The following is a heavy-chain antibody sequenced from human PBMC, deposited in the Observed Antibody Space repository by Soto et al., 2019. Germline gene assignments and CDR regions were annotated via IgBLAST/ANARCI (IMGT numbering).Heavy chain of an antibody. CDR1: GGTFSSYA. CDR3: ARGIVVVTASPRWDYFDY. D-gene: IGHD2-21*02. J-gene: IGHJ4*02. Sequence: QVQLVQSGAEVKKPGSSVKVSCKASGGTFSSYAISWVRQAPGQGLEWMGGIIPIFGTANYAQKFQGRVTMTAGESTSTADMELSSRRSEDTAVYYCARGIVVVTASPRWDYFDYWGQGTLVTVSS. V-gene: IGHV1-69*12. CDR2: IIPIFGTA.